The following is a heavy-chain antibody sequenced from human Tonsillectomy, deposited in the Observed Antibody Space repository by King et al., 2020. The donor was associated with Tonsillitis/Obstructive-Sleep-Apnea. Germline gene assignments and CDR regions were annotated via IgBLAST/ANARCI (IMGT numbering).Heavy chain of an antibody. D-gene: IGHD5-24*01. V-gene: IGHV3-30*19. J-gene: IGHJ4*02. Sequence: VQLVESGGGVVQPGRSLRLSCAASGFTFSSYGMHWVRQAPGKGLEWVAVTSYDESNKYFADSVKGRFTISRDNSKNTLYLQMNSLRAEDTAVYYCARDQMATIIDYWGQGTLVTVSS. CDR2: TSYDESNK. CDR3: ARDQMATIIDY. CDR1: GFTFSSYG.